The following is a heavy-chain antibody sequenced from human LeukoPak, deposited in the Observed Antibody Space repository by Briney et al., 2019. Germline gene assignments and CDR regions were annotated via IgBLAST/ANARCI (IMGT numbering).Heavy chain of an antibody. CDR2: IRNDGSDK. V-gene: IGHV3-30*02. CDR1: GFTFSNYG. CDR3: VKSEGLWLMDVDS. J-gene: IGHJ4*02. D-gene: IGHD3-10*01. Sequence: GGSLRLSCAASGFTFSNYGIHWVRQAPGKGLEWVGFIRNDGSDKYYADSLKGRFTISRDNSKNTLYLQMHGLRPDDTAVYFCVKSEGLWLMDVDSWGQGTLVIVSS.